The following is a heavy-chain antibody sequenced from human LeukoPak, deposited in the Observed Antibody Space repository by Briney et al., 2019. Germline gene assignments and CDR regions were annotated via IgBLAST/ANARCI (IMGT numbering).Heavy chain of an antibody. J-gene: IGHJ4*02. Sequence: PGGSLRLSCAASGFTFSRYWMSWVRQAPGKGLEWVANIKEDGSEKYYVDSVKGRFTISRDNAKNSLYLQMNSLRAEDTAVYYCARHLYDSSSLDSWGQGTLVTVSS. CDR2: IKEDGSEK. D-gene: IGHD3-22*01. CDR1: GFTFSRYW. CDR3: ARHLYDSSSLDS. V-gene: IGHV3-7*05.